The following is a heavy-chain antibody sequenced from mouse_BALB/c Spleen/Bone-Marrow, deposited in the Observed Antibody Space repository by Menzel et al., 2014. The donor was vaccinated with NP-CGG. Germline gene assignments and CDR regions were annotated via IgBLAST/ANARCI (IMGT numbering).Heavy chain of an antibody. CDR2: ISYSGST. Sequence: EVQLQESGPSLVKPSQPLSLTCSVTGDSITSGYWNWIRKFPGNKLEYMGYISYSGSTYYNPSLKSRISITRDTSKNQYYLQLNSVTTEDTATYYCARCWRAYYRYDAMDYWGQGTSVTVSS. V-gene: IGHV3-8*02. D-gene: IGHD2-14*01. J-gene: IGHJ4*01. CDR3: ARCWRAYYRYDAMDY. CDR1: GDSITSGY.